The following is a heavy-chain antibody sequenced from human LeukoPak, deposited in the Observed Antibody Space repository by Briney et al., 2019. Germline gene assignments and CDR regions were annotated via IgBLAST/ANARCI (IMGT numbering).Heavy chain of an antibody. D-gene: IGHD2-15*01. J-gene: IGHJ6*03. V-gene: IGHV3-23*01. CDR3: AKDAARGPGSYYYYMDV. CDR2: ISGSGGTT. CDR1: GFTFSYFW. Sequence: PGGSLRLSCATSGFTFSYFWMSWVRQAPGKGLEWVSSISGSGGTTYFADSVKGRFTISRDNSKNTLYLQMNSLRAEDTAVYYCAKDAARGPGSYYYYMDVWGKGTTVTVSS.